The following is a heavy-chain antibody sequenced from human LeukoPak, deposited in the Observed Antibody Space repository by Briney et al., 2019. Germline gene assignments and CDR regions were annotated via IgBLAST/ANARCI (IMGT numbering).Heavy chain of an antibody. Sequence: GSLRLSFAASGFPFTSYDMHWVRPAPGKGLEWVAFIRYDGSNKYYADSVKGRFTISRDKSKTTRYLQLNSLRAEDKAVYYCAKDYGDPYFDYWGQGTLVPVSS. CDR3: AKDYGDPYFDY. CDR2: IRYDGSNK. V-gene: IGHV3-30*02. J-gene: IGHJ4*02. D-gene: IGHD4-17*01. CDR1: GFPFTSYD.